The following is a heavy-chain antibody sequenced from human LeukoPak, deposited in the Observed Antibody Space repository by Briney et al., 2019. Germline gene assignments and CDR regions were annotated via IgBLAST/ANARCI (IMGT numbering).Heavy chain of an antibody. Sequence: GGSLRLSCAASGFTFSSYAMSWVRQAPGKGLEWVSAISGSGGSTYYADSVKGRFTISRDNAKNALYLQMSSLRAEDTAVYYCARADGGDIDYWGQGTLVTVSS. J-gene: IGHJ4*02. CDR2: ISGSGGST. V-gene: IGHV3-23*01. CDR3: ARADGGDIDY. CDR1: GFTFSSYA. D-gene: IGHD2-21*02.